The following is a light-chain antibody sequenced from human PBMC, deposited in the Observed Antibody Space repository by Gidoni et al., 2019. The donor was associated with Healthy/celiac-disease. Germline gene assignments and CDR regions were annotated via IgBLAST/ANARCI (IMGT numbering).Light chain of an antibody. CDR2: GAS. J-gene: IGKJ5*01. V-gene: IGKV3-20*01. CDR1: QSVSSSY. Sequence: EFVFTQSPGTLSLSPGERATLSCRASQSVSSSYLAWYQQKPGQAPRLLIYGASSRATGIPDRFSGSGSGTDFTLTISRLEHEDSAVYYCQQYGSSITFGQGTRLEIK. CDR3: QQYGSSIT.